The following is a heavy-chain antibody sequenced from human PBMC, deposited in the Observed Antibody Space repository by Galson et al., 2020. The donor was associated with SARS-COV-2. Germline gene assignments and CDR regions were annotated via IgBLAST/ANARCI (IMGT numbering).Heavy chain of an antibody. CDR2: ISYDGSNK. V-gene: IGHV3-30*18. CDR3: AKGGDYYVRGAYYSGGMDV. Sequence: GESLKISCTASGFTFKSFGIHWVRQAPGKGLEWVAVISYDGSNKYYADSVKGRFTISRDNAKNTLFLQMNSLRAEDTAVYYCAKGGDYYVRGAYYSGGMDVWGQGPRSPSP. CDR1: GFTFKSFG. J-gene: IGHJ6*02. D-gene: IGHD3-22*01.